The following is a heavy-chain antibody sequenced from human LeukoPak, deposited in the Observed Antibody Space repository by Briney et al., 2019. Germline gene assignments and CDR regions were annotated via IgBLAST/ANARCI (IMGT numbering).Heavy chain of an antibody. J-gene: IGHJ4*02. Sequence: GGSLRLSCAASGFTVSSNYMSWVRQAPGKGLEWVSVISGSGGSTYYADSVKGRFTISRDNSKNTLYLQMNSLRAEDTAVYYCAKEPGHFDYWGQGTLVTVSS. CDR1: GFTVSSNY. CDR3: AKEPGHFDY. V-gene: IGHV3-23*01. CDR2: ISGSGGST.